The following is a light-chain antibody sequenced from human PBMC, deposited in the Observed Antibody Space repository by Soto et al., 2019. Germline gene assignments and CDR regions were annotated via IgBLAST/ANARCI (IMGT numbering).Light chain of an antibody. CDR1: QSISSW. Sequence: DIQMTQSPTTLSASVGDRVTLACRASQSISSWLAWYQQKPGKAPELLIYDASKLEPGVPSRLSGGGSGTEFTLTISSLQPDDFGTYYCQQYNSYWTFGQGTKVDIK. V-gene: IGKV1-5*01. J-gene: IGKJ1*01. CDR3: QQYNSYWT. CDR2: DAS.